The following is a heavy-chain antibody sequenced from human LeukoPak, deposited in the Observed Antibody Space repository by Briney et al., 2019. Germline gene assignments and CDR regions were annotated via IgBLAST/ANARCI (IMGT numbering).Heavy chain of an antibody. CDR3: ARCTSTSCYNFDY. CDR2: IYHSGST. J-gene: IGHJ4*02. CDR1: GGSISSGGYY. D-gene: IGHD2-2*02. V-gene: IGHV4-30-2*01. Sequence: ASETLSLTCTVSGGSISSGGYYWSWIRQPPGKGLEWIGYIYHSGSTYYNPSLKSRVTISVDTSKNQFSLKLNSVTAADTAVYYCARCTSTSCYNFDYWGQGSLVTVSS.